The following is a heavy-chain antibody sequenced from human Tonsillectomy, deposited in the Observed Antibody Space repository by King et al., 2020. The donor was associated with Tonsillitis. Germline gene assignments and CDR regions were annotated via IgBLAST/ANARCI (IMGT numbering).Heavy chain of an antibody. J-gene: IGHJ5*02. CDR2: ICSSGTNI. CDR1: EFTFRSYE. D-gene: IGHD3-10*01. CDR3: GQGRITIYKDNAKNSLYLQMNSLGVEDTAVYYCGRDRGSGPYSRAGWVDP. V-gene: IGHV3-48*03. Sequence: VQLVESGGGLVQPGGSLRLSCAASEFTFRSYEINWVRQAPGKGMEWVLCICSSGTNIFYADSVKGSVNIFLYNTKKLMYLHYRSLRCVDSAVNYFGQGRITIYKDNAKNSLYLQMNSLGVEDTAVYYCGRDRGSGPYSRAGWVDPWGQGTLVTVSS.